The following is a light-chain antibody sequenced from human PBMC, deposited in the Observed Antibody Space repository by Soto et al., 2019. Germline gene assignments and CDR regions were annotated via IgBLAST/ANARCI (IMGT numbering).Light chain of an antibody. J-gene: IGLJ1*01. CDR3: IAYTGSSTSYV. Sequence: QSVLTQPASVSGSPGQSITISCSGTSSDVGSYDHVAWYQQFPGKTPKLTIYEVSNRPSGVSSRFSGSKSGNTASLTISGLQAEDEADYYCIAYTGSSTSYVFGTGTKV. V-gene: IGLV2-14*01. CDR1: SSDVGSYDH. CDR2: EVS.